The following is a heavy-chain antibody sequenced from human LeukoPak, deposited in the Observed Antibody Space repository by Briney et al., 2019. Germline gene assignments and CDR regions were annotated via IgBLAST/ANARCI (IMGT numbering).Heavy chain of an antibody. CDR1: GYTFTSYG. CDR2: INPNSGGT. Sequence: ASVKVSCKASGYTFTSYGISWVRQAPGQGLEWMGWINPNSGGTNYAQKFQGRVTMTRDTSISTAYMELSRLRSDDTAVYYCARDKGIQLWSPLDYWGQGTLVTVSS. D-gene: IGHD5-18*01. J-gene: IGHJ4*02. CDR3: ARDKGIQLWSPLDY. V-gene: IGHV1-2*02.